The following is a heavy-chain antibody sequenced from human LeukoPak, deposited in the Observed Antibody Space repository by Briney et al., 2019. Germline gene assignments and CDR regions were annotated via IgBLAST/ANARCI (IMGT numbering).Heavy chain of an antibody. Sequence: ASVKVSCKASGYTFTGYYMHWVRQAPGQGLEWMGCINPNSGGTNYAQKFQGRVTMTRDTSISTAYMELSRLRSDDTAVYYCARDPTVYDSSGFGGDCWGQGTLVTVSS. CDR3: ARDPTVYDSSGFGGDC. D-gene: IGHD3-22*01. CDR2: INPNSGGT. V-gene: IGHV1-2*02. J-gene: IGHJ4*02. CDR1: GYTFTGYY.